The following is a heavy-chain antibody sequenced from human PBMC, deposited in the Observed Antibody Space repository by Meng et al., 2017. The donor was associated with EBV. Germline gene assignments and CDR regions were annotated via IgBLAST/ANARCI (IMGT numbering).Heavy chain of an antibody. V-gene: IGHV1-3*01. J-gene: IGHJ4*02. D-gene: IGHD2-21*01. CDR3: VRGPPVGVPGPGDY. Sequence: HVQLGQFGAGVKNPGASVKVSCKASGYAFTSYILHWVLQAPGQRLEWMGWINVGVGYTKYSQKFQGRVTISSDTSATTGYMELSSLRSEDTAVYYCVRGPPVGVPGPGDYWGQGTLVTVSS. CDR2: INVGVGYT. CDR1: GYAFTSYI.